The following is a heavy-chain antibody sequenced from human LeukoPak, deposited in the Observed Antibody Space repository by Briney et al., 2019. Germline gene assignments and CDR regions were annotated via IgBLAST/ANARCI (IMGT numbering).Heavy chain of an antibody. D-gene: IGHD2/OR15-2a*01. CDR3: ARDLNIETIPDVSNYDALDM. CDR2: ISSSGSTI. CDR1: GFTFSDYY. V-gene: IGHV3-11*04. Sequence: GGSLRLSCAASGFTFSDYYMSWIRQAPGKGLEWVSYISSSGSTIYYADSVKGRFTISRDNAKNSLYLQMNSLRAEDTAVYYCARDLNIETIPDVSNYDALDMWGQGTTVTVSS. J-gene: IGHJ3*02.